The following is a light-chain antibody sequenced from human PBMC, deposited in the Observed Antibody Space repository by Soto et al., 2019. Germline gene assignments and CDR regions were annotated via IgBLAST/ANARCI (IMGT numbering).Light chain of an antibody. CDR3: QQYNNWPLT. Sequence: EIVMTQSPATLSVSPGERATLSCRASQSVSSNLAWYQQKPGQAPRLLIYGASIRATGIPARLSGRGSGTEFTLTISSLQSEDFAVYYCQQYNNWPLTFGGGTKVEIK. CDR1: QSVSSN. J-gene: IGKJ4*01. CDR2: GAS. V-gene: IGKV3D-15*01.